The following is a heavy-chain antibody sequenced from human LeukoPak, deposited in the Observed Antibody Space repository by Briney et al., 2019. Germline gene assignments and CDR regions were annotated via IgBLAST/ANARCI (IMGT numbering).Heavy chain of an antibody. Sequence: SETLSLPCTVSGGSISSSSYYWGWIRQPPGKGLEWIGSIYYNGSPYYNPSLKSRVTISVDTSKNQFSLRLSSVTAADTAVYYCARLGRGEELQDWGQGTLVTVSS. CDR2: IYYNGSP. D-gene: IGHD1-7*01. J-gene: IGHJ4*02. CDR3: ARLGRGEELQD. V-gene: IGHV4-39*07. CDR1: GGSISSSSYY.